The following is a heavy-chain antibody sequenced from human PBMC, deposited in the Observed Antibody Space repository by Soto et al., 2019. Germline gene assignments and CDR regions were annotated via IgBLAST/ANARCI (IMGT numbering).Heavy chain of an antibody. V-gene: IGHV3-23*01. Sequence: GGSLRLSCAASGFTFSSYAMSWVRQAPGKGLEWVSAISGSGGSTYYADSVKGRFTISRDNSKNTLYLQMNSLRAEDTAVYYCALTSAGSRRAYYGMDVWGQGTTVTVSS. CDR2: ISGSGGST. CDR3: ALTSAGSRRAYYGMDV. CDR1: GFTFSSYA. J-gene: IGHJ6*02.